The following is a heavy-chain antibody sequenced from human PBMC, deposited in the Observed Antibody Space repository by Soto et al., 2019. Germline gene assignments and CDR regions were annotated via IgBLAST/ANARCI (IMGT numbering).Heavy chain of an antibody. J-gene: IGHJ5*01. CDR2: INAGNGNT. CDR1: GYTFTSYA. V-gene: IGHV1-3*01. CDR3: ATYSNYVGWFDS. D-gene: IGHD4-4*01. Sequence: ASVKVSCKASGYTFTSYAMHWLRQAPGQRLEWMGWINAGNGNTKYSQKFQGRVTMTADTSANTAYMELSSLRSEDTAVYYCATYSNYVGWFDSWGQGTLVTVS.